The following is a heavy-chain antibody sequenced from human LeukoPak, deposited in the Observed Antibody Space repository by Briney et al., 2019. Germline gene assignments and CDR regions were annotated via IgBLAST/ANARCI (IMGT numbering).Heavy chain of an antibody. D-gene: IGHD3-22*01. Sequence: GASVKVSCKASGYTFTSYGISWVRQAPGQGLEWMGWISAYDGDTNYAQKLQGRVTLTPDTSTSTDYMELRSLRSDDTAVYYCARDYYDSSGYYAPPNYWGRGTLLSVRS. V-gene: IGHV1-18*01. J-gene: IGHJ4*02. CDR1: GYTFTSYG. CDR2: ISAYDGDT. CDR3: ARDYYDSSGYYAPPNY.